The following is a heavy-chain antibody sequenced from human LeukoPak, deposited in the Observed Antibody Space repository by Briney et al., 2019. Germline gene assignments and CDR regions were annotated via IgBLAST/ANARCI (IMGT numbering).Heavy chain of an antibody. CDR3: AFEGYNYGYN. V-gene: IGHV1-69*01. J-gene: IGHJ4*02. CDR1: GGTFSSYA. CDR2: IIPIFGTS. D-gene: IGHD5-18*01. Sequence: GSSVKVSCKASGGTFSSYAISWVRQAPGQGLKWMGGIIPIFGTSNYAHKFQGRVTITADESTSTVYMELSSLRSDDTAIYYCAFEGYNYGYNWGQGTLVTVSS.